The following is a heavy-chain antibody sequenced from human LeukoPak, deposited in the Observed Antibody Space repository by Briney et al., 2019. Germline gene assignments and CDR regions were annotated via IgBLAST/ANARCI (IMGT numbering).Heavy chain of an antibody. V-gene: IGHV1-69*05. CDR3: ASAGGQCSGGNGYLHYYYYVDV. J-gene: IGHJ6*03. CDR1: GGTFSSYA. CDR2: IIPILGST. Sequence: GASVKVSCKASGGTFSSYALSWVRQAPGQGLEWMGGIIPILGSTNYAQKLQGRVTITTDESKSTAYMELSSLRSEDTAVYYCASAGGQCSGGNGYLHYYYYVDVWGKGTTVTVSS. D-gene: IGHD2-15*01.